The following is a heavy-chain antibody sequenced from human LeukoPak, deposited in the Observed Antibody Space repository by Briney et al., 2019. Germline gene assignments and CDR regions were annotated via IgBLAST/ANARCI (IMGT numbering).Heavy chain of an antibody. D-gene: IGHD2-2*01. CDR1: GGTFSSYA. J-gene: IGHJ4*02. Sequence: ASVKVSCKASGGTFSSYAISWVRQAPGQGLEWMGGIIPIFGTANYAQKFQGRVTITADESTSTAYMELSSLRSEDTAVYYCAEIGYDPKTGGCWGQGTLVTVSS. V-gene: IGHV1-69*01. CDR3: AEIGYDPKTGGC. CDR2: IIPIFGTA.